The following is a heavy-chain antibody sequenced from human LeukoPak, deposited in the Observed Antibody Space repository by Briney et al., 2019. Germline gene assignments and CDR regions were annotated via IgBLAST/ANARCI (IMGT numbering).Heavy chain of an antibody. CDR1: GYSFTTYW. V-gene: IGHV5-51*01. CDR3: ARHRKDIGFDS. D-gene: IGHD2-15*01. Sequence: GESLKISCKGSGYSFTTYWIGWVRQMPGKGLEWMGIIYPDDSDTRYSPSFQGQVTISADKSISTAYLQWSSLKASDTAMYYCARHRKDIGFDSWGQGTLVTVSS. CDR2: IYPDDSDT. J-gene: IGHJ4*02.